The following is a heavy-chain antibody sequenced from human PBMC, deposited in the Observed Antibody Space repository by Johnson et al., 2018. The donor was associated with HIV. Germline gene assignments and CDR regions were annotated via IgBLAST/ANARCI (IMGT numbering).Heavy chain of an antibody. Sequence: EVQLVESGGGLIQPGGSLRLSCAASGFTVSSNYMSWVRQAPGKGLEWVSAISGRGGSTYYADSVKGRFTISRDNSKNTLYLQMNSLRAEDTALYYCAKDLRQWLVDALHLWGQGTMVTVSS. CDR3: AKDLRQWLVDALHL. CDR1: GFTVSSNY. V-gene: IGHV3-23*04. D-gene: IGHD6-19*01. CDR2: SGRGGST. J-gene: IGHJ3*01.